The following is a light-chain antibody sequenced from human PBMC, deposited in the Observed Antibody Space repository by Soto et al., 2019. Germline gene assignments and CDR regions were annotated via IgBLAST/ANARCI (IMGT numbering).Light chain of an antibody. Sequence: ETVMTQSPDTLSVSPGESATLSCRASQDVSTNLAWFHQKPGQTPRLVLYGASKRATGIPARFSGSGSGSHFTPPISSLQSEDFAVYYCQHYNNWPPYSF. V-gene: IGKV3-15*01. CDR3: QHYNNWPPYS. CDR1: QDVSTN. CDR2: GAS. J-gene: IGKJ2*03.